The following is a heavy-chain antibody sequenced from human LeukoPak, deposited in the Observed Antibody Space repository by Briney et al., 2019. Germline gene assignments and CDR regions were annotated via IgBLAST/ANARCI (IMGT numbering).Heavy chain of an antibody. J-gene: IGHJ4*02. V-gene: IGHV4-4*07. CDR3: ARDYGDYSIVGEGFDY. Sequence: PSETLSLTCTVSGGSISSYYWSWIRQPAGKGLEWIGRIYTSGSTNYNPSLKSRVTMSVDTSKNQFSLKLSSVTAADTAVYYCARDYGDYSIVGEGFDYWGQGTLVTVSS. D-gene: IGHD4-17*01. CDR2: IYTSGST. CDR1: GGSISSYY.